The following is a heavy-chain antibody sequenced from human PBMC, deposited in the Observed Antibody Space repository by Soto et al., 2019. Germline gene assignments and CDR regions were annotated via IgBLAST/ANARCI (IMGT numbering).Heavy chain of an antibody. Sequence: EVQVLDSGGGLVQPGVSLRLSCAASGFTFNNYAMNWVRQAPGKGLEWVATISGTGGSTYYADSVKGRFTISRDKSKNTMYLPMNSLRVEDTAVYYCAKDRLGGNFDYWGQGTQVTVSS. J-gene: IGHJ4*02. CDR2: ISGTGGST. CDR1: GFTFNNYA. V-gene: IGHV3-23*01. CDR3: AKDRLGGNFDY.